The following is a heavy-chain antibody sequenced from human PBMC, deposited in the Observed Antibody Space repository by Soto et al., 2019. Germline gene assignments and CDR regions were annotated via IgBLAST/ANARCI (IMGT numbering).Heavy chain of an antibody. CDR2: ISLYSDGT. V-gene: IGHV1-18*01. Sequence: QVQLVQSGGEVKRPGASVKVSCKTSGYTFSNYGITWVRQAPGQPLEWLGWISLYSDGTNYAQKFQGRVSMTTDTSTTTAYMELRSLRSDDTAVYYCASSPAFSSSWYGIPPDPSHGMDVWGQGTTVTVS. CDR3: ASSPAFSSSWYGIPPDPSHGMDV. CDR1: GYTFSNYG. D-gene: IGHD6-13*01. J-gene: IGHJ6*02.